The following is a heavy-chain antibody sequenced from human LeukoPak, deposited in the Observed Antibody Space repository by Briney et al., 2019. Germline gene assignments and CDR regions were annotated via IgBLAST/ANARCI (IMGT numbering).Heavy chain of an antibody. Sequence: SETLSLTCTVSGASISSGRNYWGWLRQPPGKGLEWIASMYCSGRTDYNPSLKSRVSVSVDTSKNQLSLKLYSVTAADTAMYYCARHLSGTAMAHYFDYWGQGTVVTVSS. CDR3: ARHLSGTAMAHYFDY. V-gene: IGHV4-39*01. CDR2: MYCSGRT. CDR1: GASISSGRNY. D-gene: IGHD2-2*01. J-gene: IGHJ4*02.